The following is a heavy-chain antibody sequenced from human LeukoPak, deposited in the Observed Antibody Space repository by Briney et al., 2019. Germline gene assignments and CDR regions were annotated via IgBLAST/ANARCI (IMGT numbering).Heavy chain of an antibody. V-gene: IGHV3-23*01. CDR3: AKVGSGSPYYFGY. J-gene: IGHJ4*02. D-gene: IGHD1-26*01. Sequence: GGSLGLSCAASGFIFRTYAMSWVRQAPGKGLEWVSAISGSGGSGGSAFYADSVKGRFTISRDNSKNTLYLQMNSLRAEDTAVYYCAKVGSGSPYYFGYWGQGTLVTVSS. CDR2: ISGSGGSGGSA. CDR1: GFIFRTYA.